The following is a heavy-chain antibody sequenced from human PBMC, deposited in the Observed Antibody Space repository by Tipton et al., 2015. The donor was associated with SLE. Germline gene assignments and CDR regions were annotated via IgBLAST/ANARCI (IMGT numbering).Heavy chain of an antibody. V-gene: IGHV4-34*01. J-gene: IGHJ4*02. CDR1: GGSFSGYY. Sequence: TLSLTCAVYGGSFSGYYWSWIRQPPGKGLEWIGEINHSGSTNYNPSLKSRVTISVDTSKNQFSLKLNSVTAADTAVYYCASGRGSGWFFDYWGQGTLVTVS. D-gene: IGHD6-19*01. CDR3: ASGRGSGWFFDY. CDR2: INHSGST.